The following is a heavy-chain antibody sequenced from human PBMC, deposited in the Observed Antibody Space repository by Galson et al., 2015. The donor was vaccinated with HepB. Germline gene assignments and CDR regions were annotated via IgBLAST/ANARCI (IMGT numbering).Heavy chain of an antibody. CDR3: AHTRHPYYYDSSGYPGPANGGEYFDY. V-gene: IGHV2-5*02. CDR1: GFSLSTSGVG. D-gene: IGHD3-22*01. CDR2: IYWDDDK. J-gene: IGHJ4*02. Sequence: PALVTPPQTLTLTCTFSGFSLSTSGVGVGWIRQPPGKALEWLALIYWDDDKRYSPSLKSRLTITKDTSKNQVVLTMTNMDPVDTATYYCAHTRHPYYYDSSGYPGPANGGEYFDYWGQGTLVTASS.